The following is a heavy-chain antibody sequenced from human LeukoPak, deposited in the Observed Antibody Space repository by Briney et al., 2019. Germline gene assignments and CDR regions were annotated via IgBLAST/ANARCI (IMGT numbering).Heavy chain of an antibody. CDR3: ARVRDKAVAGTFDY. D-gene: IGHD6-19*01. J-gene: IGHJ4*02. CDR2: IYPGDSDT. Sequence: GESPKISCKGSGYSFTNYWIGWVRQMPGKGLEWMGIIYPGDSDTRYNPSLQGQVTISADKSISTAYLQWSSLKASDSAIYYCARVRDKAVAGTFDYWGQGTLVTVSS. CDR1: GYSFTNYW. V-gene: IGHV5-51*01.